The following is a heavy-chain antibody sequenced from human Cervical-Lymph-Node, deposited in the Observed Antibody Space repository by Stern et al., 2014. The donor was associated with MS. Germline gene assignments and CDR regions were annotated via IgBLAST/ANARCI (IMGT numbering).Heavy chain of an antibody. Sequence: EVQLVESGGGLVQPGGSLRLSCAASGFTFSSYSMNWVRQAPGKGLEWVSYISSSSSTIYYADSVKGLFPISRSNAKHSLYLQMNSLRAEDRAVYYCARAEDYYDSSGYLGYYFDYWGQGTLVTVSS. V-gene: IGHV3-48*01. CDR3: ARAEDYYDSSGYLGYYFDY. J-gene: IGHJ4*02. CDR2: ISSSSSTI. D-gene: IGHD3-22*01. CDR1: GFTFSSYS.